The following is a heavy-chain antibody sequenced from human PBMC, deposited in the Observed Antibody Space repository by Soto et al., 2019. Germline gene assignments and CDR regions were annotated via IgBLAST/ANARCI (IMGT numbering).Heavy chain of an antibody. D-gene: IGHD3-3*01. Sequence: GASVKVSCTASGYTFTSYAISWVRQAPGQGLEWVGWISGYSGNTNYAQKLQGRVTMTTDTSTSTAYMELRSLRSDDTAVYYCARDTYYDFWSGYPGRFDPWGQGTLVTVSS. V-gene: IGHV1-18*01. CDR2: ISGYSGNT. J-gene: IGHJ5*02. CDR3: ARDTYYDFWSGYPGRFDP. CDR1: GYTFTSYA.